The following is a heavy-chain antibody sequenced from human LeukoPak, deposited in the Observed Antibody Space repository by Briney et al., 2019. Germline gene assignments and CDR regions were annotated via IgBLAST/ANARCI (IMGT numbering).Heavy chain of an antibody. J-gene: IGHJ5*02. CDR1: GGSISSYY. Sequence: SETLSLTCAVSGGSISSYYWSWIRQPPGKGLEWIGYIYYSGSTKYNPSLKSRVTITVDTSKNQFSLKLSSVTAADTAVYYCARDRNYYGSGSRDNWYDPCGDRGLVVVSS. V-gene: IGHV4-59*01. CDR2: IYYSGST. CDR3: ARDRNYYGSGSRDNWYDP. D-gene: IGHD3-10*01.